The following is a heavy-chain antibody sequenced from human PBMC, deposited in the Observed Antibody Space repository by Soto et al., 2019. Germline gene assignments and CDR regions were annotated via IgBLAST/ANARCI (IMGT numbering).Heavy chain of an antibody. CDR2: ISSSSSYI. CDR1: GFTFSDYT. Sequence: GGSLRLSCTASGFTFSDYTMNWVRQAPGKGLEWVSSISSSSSYINYADSVKGRFTVSRYNAKNSLYLQMNSLRPEDTAFYYCASDAETYMEGLHYFDPWGQGSLVTVCS. D-gene: IGHD1-1*01. CDR3: ASDAETYMEGLHYFDP. V-gene: IGHV3-21*01. J-gene: IGHJ5*02.